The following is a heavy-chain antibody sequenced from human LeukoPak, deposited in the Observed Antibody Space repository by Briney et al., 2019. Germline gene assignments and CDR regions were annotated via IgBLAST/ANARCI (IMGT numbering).Heavy chain of an antibody. V-gene: IGHV1-8*03. Sequence: ASLKVSCKASRYTFTSYDINWVRQATGHGLEWMGWMNPNSGNTGYAQKFQGRVTITRNTSISTAYMELSSLRSEDTAVYYCARGSIAARYWGQGTLVTVSS. CDR1: RYTFTSYD. J-gene: IGHJ4*02. CDR3: ARGSIAARY. D-gene: IGHD6-6*01. CDR2: MNPNSGNT.